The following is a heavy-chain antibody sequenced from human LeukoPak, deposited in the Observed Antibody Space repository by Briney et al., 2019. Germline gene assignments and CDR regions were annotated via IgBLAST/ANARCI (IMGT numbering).Heavy chain of an antibody. CDR3: ATPRLVAGTFESRDTFDY. Sequence: ASVKVSCKASGYTFTSYYMHWVRQAPGQGLEWMGIINPSGGSTSYAQKFQGRVTMTEDTSTDTAYMELSSLRSEDTAVYYCATPRLVAGTFESRDTFDYWGQGTLVTVSS. J-gene: IGHJ4*02. V-gene: IGHV1-46*01. D-gene: IGHD6-19*01. CDR2: INPSGGST. CDR1: GYTFTSYY.